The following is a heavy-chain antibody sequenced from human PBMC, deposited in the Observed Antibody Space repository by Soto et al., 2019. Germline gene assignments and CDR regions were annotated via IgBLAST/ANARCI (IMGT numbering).Heavy chain of an antibody. CDR3: VKYYYDSSGYSPYFDY. J-gene: IGHJ4*02. CDR2: ISYDGSNK. D-gene: IGHD3-22*01. V-gene: IGHV3-30*03. CDR1: GFSFSSYG. Sequence: QVQLVESGGGVVQPGRSLRLSCAACGFSFSSYGMHWIRQAPGKGLEWVAVISYDGSNKYYADSVKGRFTISRDNSKNTLYLQMNSLRAEDTAVYYCVKYYYDSSGYSPYFDYWGQGTLVTVSS.